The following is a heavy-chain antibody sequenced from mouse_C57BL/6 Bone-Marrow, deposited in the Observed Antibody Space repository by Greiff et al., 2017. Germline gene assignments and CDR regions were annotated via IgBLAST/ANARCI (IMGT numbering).Heavy chain of an antibody. V-gene: IGHV1-64*01. CDR2: IHPNSGST. Sequence: QVQLQQPGAELVKPGASVKLSCKASGYTFTSYWMHWVKQRPGQGLEWIGMIHPNSGSTNYNEKFKSKATLTVDKSSSTDYMQLSSLTSEDSAVYYGARWSRYDYVVPIAYWGQGTLVTVSA. D-gene: IGHD2-4*01. CDR3: ARWSRYDYVVPIAY. CDR1: GYTFTSYW. J-gene: IGHJ3*01.